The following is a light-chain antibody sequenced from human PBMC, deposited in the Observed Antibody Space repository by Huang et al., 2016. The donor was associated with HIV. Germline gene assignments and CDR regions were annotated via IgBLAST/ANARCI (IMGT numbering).Light chain of an antibody. Sequence: EIVMTQSPGTLSLSPGERATLSCRPSQSVSSNLAWYQHKPGQAPRLLIYGASTRATGVPARLSGSGSGTEFTLTSSSLQSDDFVVYYCQQYQDWPRTFGQGTKVEIK. CDR1: QSVSSN. V-gene: IGKV3-15*01. CDR2: GAS. CDR3: QQYQDWPRT. J-gene: IGKJ1*01.